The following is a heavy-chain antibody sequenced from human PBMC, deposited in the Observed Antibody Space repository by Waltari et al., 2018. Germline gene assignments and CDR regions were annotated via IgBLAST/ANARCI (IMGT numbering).Heavy chain of an antibody. CDR1: GFTFSGSA. J-gene: IGHJ4*02. D-gene: IGHD6-19*01. CDR3: TRLSNPGGGW. V-gene: IGHV3-73*01. Sequence: EVQLVESGGGLVQPGGSLKLSCAASGFTFSGSAMHWVRQASGKGLEWVGLIRSKANSYATEYAASVKGRFTISRDDSKNTAYLQMNSLKTEDTAVYYCTRLSNPGGGWWGQGTLVTVSS. CDR2: IRSKANSYAT.